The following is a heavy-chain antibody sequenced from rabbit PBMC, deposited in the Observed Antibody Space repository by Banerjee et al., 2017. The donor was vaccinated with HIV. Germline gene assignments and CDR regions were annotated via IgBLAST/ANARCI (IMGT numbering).Heavy chain of an antibody. CDR2: ITAGSGGAT. CDR3: ARDLAGVIGWNFGL. Sequence: QEQLKESGGDLVKPEGSLTLTCTASGFSFSSSYWICWVRQAPGKGLEWIGTITAGSGGATYYASWAKGRFTISKTSSTTVTLQMTSLTAADTATYFCARDLAGVIGWNFGLWGPGTLVTVS. V-gene: IGHV1S45*01. D-gene: IGHD4-1*01. J-gene: IGHJ4*01. CDR1: GFSFSSSYW.